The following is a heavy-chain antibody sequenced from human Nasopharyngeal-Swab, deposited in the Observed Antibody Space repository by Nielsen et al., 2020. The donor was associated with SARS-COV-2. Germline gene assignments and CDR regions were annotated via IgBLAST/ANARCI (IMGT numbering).Heavy chain of an antibody. D-gene: IGHD1-26*01. V-gene: IGHV3-74*01. CDR1: GFTFNRYG. Sequence: GESLKISCTASGFTFNRYGLHWVRHVPGKGLQWVSRINRDGSDTRYAASVKGRFTASRDTAKSTLYLQLNSVRAEDTGVYFCAREWERPYYFDYWGQGVLVTVSS. CDR3: AREWERPYYFDY. J-gene: IGHJ4*02. CDR2: INRDGSDT.